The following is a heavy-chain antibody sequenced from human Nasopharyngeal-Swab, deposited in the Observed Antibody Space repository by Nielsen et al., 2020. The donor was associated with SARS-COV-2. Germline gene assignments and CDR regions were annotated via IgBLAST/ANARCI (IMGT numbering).Heavy chain of an antibody. V-gene: IGHV1-46*02. D-gene: IGHD5-24*01. J-gene: IGHJ4*02. CDR3: ARAAIDQHFDL. Sequence: ASVKVSCKAPGYIFNDHFIHWVRQAPGQGLEWMGIINPSGTSTTHAQRFQGRVTMTRDTSTSTVHMVLSSLRSGDTAVYYCARAAIDQHFDLWGPGTLVTVSS. CDR1: GYIFNDHF. CDR2: INPSGTST.